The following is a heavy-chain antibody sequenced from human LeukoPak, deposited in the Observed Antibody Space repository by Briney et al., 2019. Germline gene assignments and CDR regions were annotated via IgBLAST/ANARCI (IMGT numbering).Heavy chain of an antibody. CDR3: ASARGNPYGYFEY. J-gene: IGHJ4*02. V-gene: IGHV3-74*01. CDR2: INGDASST. Sequence: QPGGSLRLSCAASGLTLSGYWMHWVRQAPGKGLVWVSRINGDASSTSYADSVKGRFTISRDNAKGTLYLQMNSLRVEDTAVYYCASARGNPYGYFEYWAQGTLVTVSS. D-gene: IGHD5-18*01. CDR1: GLTLSGYW.